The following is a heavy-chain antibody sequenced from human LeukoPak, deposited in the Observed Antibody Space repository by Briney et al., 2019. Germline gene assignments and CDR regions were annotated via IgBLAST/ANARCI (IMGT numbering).Heavy chain of an antibody. CDR3: ARDRRIAAAGT. J-gene: IGHJ4*02. CDR2: IYSGGST. V-gene: IGHV3-66*01. Sequence: GGSLRLSCAASGFTVSSNYMSWVRQAPGKGLGWVSVIYSGGSTYYADSVKGRFTISRDNSKNTLYLQMNSLRAEDTAVYYCARDRRIAAAGTWGQGTLVTASS. D-gene: IGHD6-13*01. CDR1: GFTVSSNY.